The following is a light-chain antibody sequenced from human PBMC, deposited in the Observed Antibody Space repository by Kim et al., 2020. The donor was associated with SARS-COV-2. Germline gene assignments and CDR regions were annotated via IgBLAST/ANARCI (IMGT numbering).Light chain of an antibody. V-gene: IGKV1-39*01. J-gene: IGKJ1*01. Sequence: ASVGDRVTITCRASQSVSGWLNWYQQKPGKAPHLLIYRTSTLQTGVSPRFSGSASGTDFTLTINTLQPEDFATYYCQQSYNFPRTFGQGTRVEIK. CDR2: RTS. CDR1: QSVSGW. CDR3: QQSYNFPRT.